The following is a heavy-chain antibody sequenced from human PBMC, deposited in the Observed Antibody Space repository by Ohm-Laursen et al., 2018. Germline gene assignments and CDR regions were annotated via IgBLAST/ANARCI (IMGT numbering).Heavy chain of an antibody. CDR1: GYTFTSYD. J-gene: IGHJ3*02. Sequence: ASVKVSCKASGYTFTSYDINWVRQATGQGLEWIGWMNPNSGNTGYAQKFQGRVTMTRNTSISTAYMELSSLRSEDTAVYYCARVIRPRWLQLKKPNAFDIWGQGTMVTVSS. V-gene: IGHV1-8*01. CDR3: ARVIRPRWLQLKKPNAFDI. CDR2: MNPNSGNT. D-gene: IGHD5-24*01.